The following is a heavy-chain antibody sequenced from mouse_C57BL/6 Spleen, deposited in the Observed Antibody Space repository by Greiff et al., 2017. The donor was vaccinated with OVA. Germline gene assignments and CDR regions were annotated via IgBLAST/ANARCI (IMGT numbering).Heavy chain of an antibody. CDR3: AGQGRYYYAMDY. V-gene: IGHV2-4*01. CDR2: IWSGGST. Sequence: VQVVESGPGLVQPSQSLSITCTVSGFSLTSYGVHWVRQPPGKGLEWLGVIWSGGSTDYNAAFISRLSISKDNSKSQVFFKMNSLQADDTAIYYCAGQGRYYYAMDYWGQGTSVTVSS. D-gene: IGHD3-2*02. J-gene: IGHJ4*01. CDR1: GFSLTSYG.